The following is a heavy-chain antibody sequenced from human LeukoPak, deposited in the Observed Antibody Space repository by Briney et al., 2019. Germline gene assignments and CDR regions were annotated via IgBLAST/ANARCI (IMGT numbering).Heavy chain of an antibody. Sequence: SETLSLTCAVYGGSFSGYYWSWIRQPPGKGLEWIGEINHSGSTNYNPSLKSRVTISVDTSKNQFSLKLSSVTAADTAVYYCASGLGISGSYLDYWGQGTLVTVSS. CDR2: INHSGST. V-gene: IGHV4-34*01. J-gene: IGHJ4*02. CDR3: ASGLGISGSYLDY. D-gene: IGHD1-26*01. CDR1: GGSFSGYY.